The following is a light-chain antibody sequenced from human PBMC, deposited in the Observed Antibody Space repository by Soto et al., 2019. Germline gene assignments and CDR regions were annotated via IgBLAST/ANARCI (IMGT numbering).Light chain of an antibody. Sequence: EIVMTQSPATLSVSPGEGATLSCTASQSVNINLAWYQKKLGQAPGLLIYSASTWSTGIPGRFSGSGSEAEFSLTFTSLQSEDFTVYYCQQYNNLPPYTFGQGTKLEI. V-gene: IGKV3-15*01. CDR1: QSVNIN. J-gene: IGKJ2*01. CDR3: QQYNNLPPYT. CDR2: SAS.